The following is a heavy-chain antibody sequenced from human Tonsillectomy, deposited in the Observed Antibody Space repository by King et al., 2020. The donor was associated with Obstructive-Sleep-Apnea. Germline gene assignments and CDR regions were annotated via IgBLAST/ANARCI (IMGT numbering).Heavy chain of an antibody. J-gene: IGHJ4*02. V-gene: IGHV3-7*03. CDR1: GFTFSSYW. Sequence: VQLVESGGGLVQPGGSLRLSCAASGFTFSSYWMSWVRQAPGKGLEWVANIKQDGSEKYYGDSVKGRFTISRDNAKNSLYLQMNSLRAEDTAGYYCARDRPYYDILTGYYTGYYFDYWGQGTLVTVSS. D-gene: IGHD3-9*01. CDR2: IKQDGSEK. CDR3: ARDRPYYDILTGYYTGYYFDY.